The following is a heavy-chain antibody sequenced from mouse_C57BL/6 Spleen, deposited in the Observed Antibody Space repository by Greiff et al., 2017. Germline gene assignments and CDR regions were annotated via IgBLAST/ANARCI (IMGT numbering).Heavy chain of an antibody. D-gene: IGHD2-1*01. Sequence: EVQLQQSGTVLARPGASVKMSCKTSGYTFTSYWMNWVKQRPGQGLEWIGAIYPGNSDTSYNQKFKGKAKLTAVTSASTAYMELRSLTNEDSAVFYSTWGNYFAYWGQGTLVTVSA. CDR3: TWGNYFAY. CDR2: IYPGNSDT. J-gene: IGHJ3*01. V-gene: IGHV1-5*01. CDR1: GYTFTSYW.